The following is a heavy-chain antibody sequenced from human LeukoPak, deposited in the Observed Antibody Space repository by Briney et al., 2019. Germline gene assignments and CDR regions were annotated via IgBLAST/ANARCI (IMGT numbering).Heavy chain of an antibody. D-gene: IGHD3-22*01. J-gene: IGHJ4*02. CDR2: ISAYNGNT. V-gene: IGHV1-18*01. Sequence: GASVKVSCKASGYTFTSYGISWVRQAPGQGLEWMGWISAYNGNTNYAQKLQGRVTMTTDTSTSTAYMELRSLRSDDTAVYYCARDLTVLGIYYYDSSGPYDYWGQGTLVTVSS. CDR1: GYTFTSYG. CDR3: ARDLTVLGIYYYDSSGPYDY.